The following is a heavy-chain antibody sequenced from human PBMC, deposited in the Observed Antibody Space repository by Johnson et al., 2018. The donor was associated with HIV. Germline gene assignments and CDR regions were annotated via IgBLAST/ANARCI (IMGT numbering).Heavy chain of an antibody. D-gene: IGHD1-26*01. CDR1: GFTFSSYG. CDR2: IWYDGSNK. CDR3: EREGAWEPPLDAFDI. Sequence: QVQLVESGGGVVQPGRSLRLSCVVSGFTFSSYGMHWVRQAPGKGLEWVAVIWYDGSNKYYADSVKGRFTISRDNSKNTLYLQMNSLRAEDTAVYYCEREGAWEPPLDAFDIWGQGTTVTASS. J-gene: IGHJ3*02. V-gene: IGHV3-33*01.